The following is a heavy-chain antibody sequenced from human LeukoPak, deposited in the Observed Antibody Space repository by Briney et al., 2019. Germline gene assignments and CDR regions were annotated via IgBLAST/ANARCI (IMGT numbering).Heavy chain of an antibody. D-gene: IGHD5-24*01. J-gene: IGHJ4*02. V-gene: IGHV4-59*01. CDR1: SGSINNYY. CDR3: TRVDRHGYSDY. CDR2: IYYSGST. Sequence: PSETLSLTCTVSSGSINNYYWSWIRQPPGKGLEWIGYIYYSGSTEYNSSLKSRVTISVDTSKNQFSLRLNSVTAADTALYYCTRVDRHGYSDYWGQGTLVTVSS.